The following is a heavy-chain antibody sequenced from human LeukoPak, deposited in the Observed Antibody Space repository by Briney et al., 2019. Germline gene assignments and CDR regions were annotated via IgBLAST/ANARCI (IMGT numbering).Heavy chain of an antibody. CDR2: INHSGGT. V-gene: IGHV4-34*01. J-gene: IGHJ5*02. D-gene: IGHD6-6*01. Sequence: SETLSLTCAVYGGSFIGYDWTWIRQPPGKGLEWIEEINHSGGTNYNPSLKSRVTISVDTSKNQFSLKLSSVTAADTAVYYCASLARGGNWFDPWGQGTLVTVSS. CDR1: GGSFIGYD. CDR3: ASLARGGNWFDP.